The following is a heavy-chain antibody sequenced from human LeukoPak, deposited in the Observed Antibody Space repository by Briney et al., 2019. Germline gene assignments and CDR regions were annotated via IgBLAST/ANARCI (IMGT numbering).Heavy chain of an antibody. CDR3: VRGAETYYYD. CDR1: GGSINSYY. D-gene: IGHD3-22*01. Sequence: SETLSLTCTVSGGSINSYYWSWIRQPPGKGLEWIGYIYYRGSTNYNPSLKSRVTISVDTSKNQFSLKLSSVTAADTAVYYCVRGAETYYYDWGQGTLVTVSS. V-gene: IGHV4-59*12. CDR2: IYYRGST. J-gene: IGHJ4*02.